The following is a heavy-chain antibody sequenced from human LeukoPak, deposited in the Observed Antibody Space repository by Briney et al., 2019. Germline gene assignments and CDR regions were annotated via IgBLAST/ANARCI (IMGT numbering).Heavy chain of an antibody. D-gene: IGHD2/OR15-2a*01. CDR1: GFSFSGHS. J-gene: IGHJ6*03. Sequence: KPGGSLRLSCTASGFSFSGHSMTWVRQAPGKGLEWVSRISLSGEYKYYVDSVKGRFTVSRDNAKASLYLDMNSLRAEDTAVYYCARDVQNSISPSYMAVWGKGTTVIVSS. CDR3: ARDVQNSISPSYMAV. V-gene: IGHV3-21*06. CDR2: ISLSGEYK.